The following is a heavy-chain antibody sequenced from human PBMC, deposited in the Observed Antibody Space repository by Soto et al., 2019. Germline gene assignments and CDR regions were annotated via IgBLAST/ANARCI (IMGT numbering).Heavy chain of an antibody. CDR2: IYYSGST. V-gene: IGHV4-31*03. Sequence: TLSLTCTVSXGSISSGGYYWSWIRQHPGKGLEWIGYIYYSGSTYYNPSLKSRVTISVDTSKNQFSLKLSSVTAADTAVYYCARGLSSSAVAGLGNWFDPWGQGTLVTVPS. J-gene: IGHJ5*02. D-gene: IGHD6-19*01. CDR1: XGSISSGGYY. CDR3: ARGLSSSAVAGLGNWFDP.